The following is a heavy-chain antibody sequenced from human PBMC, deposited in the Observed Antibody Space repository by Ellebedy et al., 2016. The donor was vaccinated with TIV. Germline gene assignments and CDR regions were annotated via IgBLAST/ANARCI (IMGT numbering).Heavy chain of an antibody. J-gene: IGHJ4*02. CDR3: ATSIAARPEAFDY. D-gene: IGHD6-6*01. Sequence: SVKVSXKASGGTFSSYAISWVRQAPGQGLEWMGGIIPIFGTANYAQKFQGRVTITADESTSTAYMELSSLRSEDTAVYYCATSIAARPEAFDYWGQGTLVTVSS. V-gene: IGHV1-69*13. CDR1: GGTFSSYA. CDR2: IIPIFGTA.